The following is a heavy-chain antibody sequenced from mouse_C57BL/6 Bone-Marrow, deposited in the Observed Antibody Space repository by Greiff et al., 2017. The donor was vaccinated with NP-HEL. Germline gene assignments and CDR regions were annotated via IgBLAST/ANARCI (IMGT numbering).Heavy chain of an antibody. CDR2: IDPSDSYT. CDR1: GYTFTSYW. D-gene: IGHD2-4*01. Sequence: VQLQQPGAELVMPGASVKLSCKASGYTFTSYWMHWVKQRPGQGLEWIGEIDPSDSYTNYNQKFKGKSTLTVDKSSSTAYMQLSSLTSEDSAVYNCAREGDDYDGDYVMDYWGQGTSVTASS. J-gene: IGHJ4*01. CDR3: AREGDDYDGDYVMDY. V-gene: IGHV1-69*01.